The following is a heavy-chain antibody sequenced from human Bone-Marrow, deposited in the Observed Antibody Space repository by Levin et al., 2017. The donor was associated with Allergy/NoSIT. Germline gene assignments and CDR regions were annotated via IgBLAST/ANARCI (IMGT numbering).Heavy chain of an antibody. CDR3: ARRGYSYGSGLYY. CDR1: GFTVSNNY. CDR2: IYSDGST. D-gene: IGHD5-18*01. J-gene: IGHJ4*02. Sequence: HTGGSLRLSCAASGFTVSNNYMSWVRQAPGKGLEWVSLIYSDGSTYYADSVRGRFTISRDNSKNALYLQMNSLRVEDTAVYYCARRGYSYGSGLYYWGQGTLVTVSS. V-gene: IGHV3-53*01.